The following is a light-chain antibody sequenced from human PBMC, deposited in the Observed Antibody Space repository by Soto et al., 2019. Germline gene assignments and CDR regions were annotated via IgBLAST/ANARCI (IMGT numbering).Light chain of an antibody. J-gene: IGKJ3*01. Sequence: DIVMTQSPLSLSVTPGEPASISCRCSQSLLHRNGYNYLDWYLQKPGQSPQLLISLGSNRASGVTDRVSGSGSGTDFTLKISRVEADDVGVYYCMQALQTSFTFGPGTKVDIK. CDR3: MQALQTSFT. CDR2: LGS. V-gene: IGKV2-28*01. CDR1: QSLLHRNGYNY.